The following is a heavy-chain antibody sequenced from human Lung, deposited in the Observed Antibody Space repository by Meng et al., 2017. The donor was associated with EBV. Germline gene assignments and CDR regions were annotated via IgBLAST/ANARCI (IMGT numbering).Heavy chain of an antibody. Sequence: QVQLQQSGTGLVKPSQTLSLTCVISVDSVSSSSAAWTWIRQSPSRGLEWLGRTYYRSKWYNDYAVFVKSRITINPDTSKNQFSLQLNSVTPEDTAVYYCARGATSVFDLWGRGTLVTVSS. CDR3: ARGATSVFDL. CDR2: TYYRSKWYN. V-gene: IGHV6-1*01. J-gene: IGHJ2*01. CDR1: VDSVSSSSAA.